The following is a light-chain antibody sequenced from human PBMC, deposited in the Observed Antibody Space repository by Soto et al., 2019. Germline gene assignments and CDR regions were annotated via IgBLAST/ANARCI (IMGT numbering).Light chain of an antibody. J-gene: IGLJ1*01. CDR1: SSDVGGYNY. CDR3: ASYVTGNTYV. V-gene: IGLV2-14*01. CDR2: EVS. Sequence: QSALTQPASVSGSPGQSITISCSGTSSDVGGYNYVSWYQLHPGKAPKLMIHEVSERPSGVSNRFSGSKSGNTASLTISGLQAEDEADYYCASYVTGNTYVFGSGTKVT.